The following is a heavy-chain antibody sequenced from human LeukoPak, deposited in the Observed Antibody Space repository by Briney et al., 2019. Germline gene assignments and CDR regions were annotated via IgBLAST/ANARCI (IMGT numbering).Heavy chain of an antibody. CDR2: TSSSSHTI. D-gene: IGHD3-10*02. CDR3: AELGITMIGGV. J-gene: IGHJ6*04. CDR1: GLTFIDYS. V-gene: IGHV3-48*04. Sequence: GGSLRLSCAASGLTFIDYSMNWVRQAPGKGLEWVSYTSSSSHTIYYADSVKGRFTISRDNAKNSLYLQMNSLRAEDTAVYYCAELGITMIGGVWGKGTTVTISS.